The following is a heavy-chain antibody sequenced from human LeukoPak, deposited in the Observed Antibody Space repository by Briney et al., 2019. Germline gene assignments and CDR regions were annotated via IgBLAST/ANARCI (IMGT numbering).Heavy chain of an antibody. Sequence: PSETLSLTCTVSGGSISSYYWSWIRPPAGKGLEWIGRIYISGSTNYNPSLKSRVTMSVDTSKNQYSLKLRSVTAADTAVYYCARSSGWHFDYWGQGTLVTVSS. D-gene: IGHD6-19*01. CDR3: ARSSGWHFDY. CDR2: IYISGST. CDR1: GGSISSYY. V-gene: IGHV4-4*07. J-gene: IGHJ4*02.